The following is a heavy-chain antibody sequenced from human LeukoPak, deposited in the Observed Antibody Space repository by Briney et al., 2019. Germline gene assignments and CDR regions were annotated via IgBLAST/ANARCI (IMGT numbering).Heavy chain of an antibody. V-gene: IGHV3-30-3*01. J-gene: IGHJ3*01. CDR2: LSYGGTNK. D-gene: IGHD3-3*01. Sequence: QPGRCLRLSCAASAFTFSDYAMHWVRQAPGKGLEWVAVLSYGGTNKYYADSVKGRFTISRDNSKNTMFLQMNSLRAEDTAVYHCARDRSGYANGAFDFWGQGTMVTVSS. CDR3: ARDRSGYANGAFDF. CDR1: AFTFSDYA.